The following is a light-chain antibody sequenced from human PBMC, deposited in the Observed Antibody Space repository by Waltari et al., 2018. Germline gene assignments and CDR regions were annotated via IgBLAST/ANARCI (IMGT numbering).Light chain of an antibody. Sequence: DIVMTQSPSSVAVSLGERATINCKSSQTVLYSSNNKNYVAWYQQKPGQPPKLLIYWASTRESGVPDRFGGSGSGTDFTLTISSLRAEDVAVYYCQQYYSIPITFGQGTRLEIK. CDR1: QTVLYSSNNKNY. J-gene: IGKJ5*01. V-gene: IGKV4-1*01. CDR2: WAS. CDR3: QQYYSIPIT.